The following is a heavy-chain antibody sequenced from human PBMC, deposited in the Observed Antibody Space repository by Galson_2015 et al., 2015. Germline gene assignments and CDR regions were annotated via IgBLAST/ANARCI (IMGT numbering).Heavy chain of an antibody. Sequence: SDTRYSPSFQGQVTISADKSISTAYLQWSSLKASDTAMYYCARLYGPEITMVRGANPDYWGQGTLVTVSS. D-gene: IGHD3-10*01. J-gene: IGHJ4*02. CDR2: SDT. CDR3: ARLYGPEITMVRGANPDY. V-gene: IGHV5-51*01.